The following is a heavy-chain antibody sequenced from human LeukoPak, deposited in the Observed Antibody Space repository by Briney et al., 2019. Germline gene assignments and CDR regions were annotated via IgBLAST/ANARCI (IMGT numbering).Heavy chain of an antibody. CDR2: IIPIFGTA. V-gene: IGHV1-69*13. J-gene: IGHJ6*02. Sequence: SVKVSCEASGGTFSSYAISWVRQAPGQGLEWMGGIIPIFGTANYAQKFQGRVTITADESTSTAYMELSSLRSEDTAVYYCARGSTCSGGSCYVEPNYYYYGMDVWGQGTTATVSS. D-gene: IGHD2-15*01. CDR3: ARGSTCSGGSCYVEPNYYYYGMDV. CDR1: GGTFSSYA.